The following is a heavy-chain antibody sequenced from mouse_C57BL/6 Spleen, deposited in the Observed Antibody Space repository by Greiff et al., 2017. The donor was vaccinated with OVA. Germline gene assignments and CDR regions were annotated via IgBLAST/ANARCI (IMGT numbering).Heavy chain of an antibody. CDR3: ASLDGSSYDWYFDV. J-gene: IGHJ1*03. CDR2: IRNKANGYTN. V-gene: IGHV7-3*01. D-gene: IGHD1-1*01. CDR1: GFTFTDYY. Sequence: EVHLVESGGGLVQPGGSLSLSCAASGFTFTDYYMSWVRQPPGKALEWLGFIRNKANGYTNEYSASVKGRFTISRDNSQSILYLQMNALIAEYSATYFCASLDGSSYDWYFDVWGTGTTVTVSS.